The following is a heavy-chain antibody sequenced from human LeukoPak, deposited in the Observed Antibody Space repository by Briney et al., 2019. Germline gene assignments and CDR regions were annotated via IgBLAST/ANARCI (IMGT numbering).Heavy chain of an antibody. J-gene: IGHJ4*02. CDR1: GFTFNTYT. CDR3: ARELWFGEFGYFDY. CDR2: ISSSSVYI. Sequence: GGSLRLSCAASGFTFNTYTMNWVRQAPGKGLEWVSSISSSSVYIYYADSVKGRFTISRDNAKNSLYLQMNSLRAEDTAVYYCARELWFGEFGYFDYWGQGTLVTVSS. V-gene: IGHV3-21*01. D-gene: IGHD3-10*01.